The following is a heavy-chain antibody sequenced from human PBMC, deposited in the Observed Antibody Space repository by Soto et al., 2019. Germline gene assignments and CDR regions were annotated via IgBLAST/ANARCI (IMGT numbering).Heavy chain of an antibody. CDR3: ARGRVAVAGTSYYYYGMDV. CDR1: GGSFSGYH. Sequence: PSETLSLTCAVYGGSFSGYHWSWIRQPPGKGLEWIGEINHSGSTNYNPSLKSRVTISVDTSKNQFSLKLSSVTAADTAVYYCARGRVAVAGTSYYYYGMDVWGQGTTVTVSS. D-gene: IGHD6-19*01. V-gene: IGHV4-34*01. CDR2: INHSGST. J-gene: IGHJ6*02.